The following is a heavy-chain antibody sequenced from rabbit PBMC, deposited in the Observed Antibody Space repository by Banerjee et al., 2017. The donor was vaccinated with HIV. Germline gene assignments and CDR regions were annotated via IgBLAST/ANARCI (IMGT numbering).Heavy chain of an antibody. D-gene: IGHD7-1*01. Sequence: LVESGGGLVQPGASLTLTCKASGFSFSSGYDMCWVRQAPGKGLEWIACIYAGSSGITYYATWAKGRFTISKTSSTTVTLQMTSLTAADTATYFCARDPRYNSGITYLWGPGTLVTVS. CDR2: IYAGSSGIT. CDR3: ARDPRYNSGITYL. V-gene: IGHV1S40*01. CDR1: GFSFSSGYD. J-gene: IGHJ6*01.